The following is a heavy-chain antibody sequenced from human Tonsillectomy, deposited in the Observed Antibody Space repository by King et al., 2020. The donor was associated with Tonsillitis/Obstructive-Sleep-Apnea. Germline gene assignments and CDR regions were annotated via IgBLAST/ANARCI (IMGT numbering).Heavy chain of an antibody. CDR3: ARVLDYFDSSGYRAFDI. CDR1: GFTFSSYW. J-gene: IGHJ3*02. CDR2: IKEDGSEK. Sequence: VQLVESGGGLVQPGGSLRHSCAASGFTFSSYWMSWVRQAPGKGLEWVANIKEDGSEKYYVDSVKGRFIISRDNAKNSLYLQMNSLRAEDTAVYYCARVLDYFDSSGYRAFDIWGQGTMVTVSS. D-gene: IGHD3-22*01. V-gene: IGHV3-7*03.